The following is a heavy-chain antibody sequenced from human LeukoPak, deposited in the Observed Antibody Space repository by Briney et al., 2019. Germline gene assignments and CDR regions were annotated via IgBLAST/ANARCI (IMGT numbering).Heavy chain of an antibody. D-gene: IGHD3-16*01. J-gene: IGHJ4*02. CDR1: GFTFSSYW. V-gene: IGHV3-7*01. CDR2: IKQDGSEK. CDR3: ARDWGVPSSQDY. Sequence: PGGSLRLSCAASGFTFSSYWMSWVRQAPGNRLEWVANIKQDGSEKYYVDSVKGRFTISRDNAKNSLYLQMNSLRAEDTAVYYCARDWGVPSSQDYWGQGTLVTVSS.